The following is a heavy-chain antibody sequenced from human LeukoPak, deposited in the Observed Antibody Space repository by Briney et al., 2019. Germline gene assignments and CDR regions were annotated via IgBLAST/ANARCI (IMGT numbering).Heavy chain of an antibody. CDR2: INPSDSYT. CDR1: GYSCTSYW. CDR3: ARNRGYCSSTSCSADDAFDI. Sequence: GYSLKISCKASGYSCTSYWISWRRQVPGKGLEWMGRINPSDSYTNYSPSFQGHVTISGDKSISTAYLQWSSLKASDTAMYYCARNRGYCSSTSCSADDAFDIWGQGTMVTVSS. V-gene: IGHV5-10-1*01. J-gene: IGHJ3*02. D-gene: IGHD2-2*01.